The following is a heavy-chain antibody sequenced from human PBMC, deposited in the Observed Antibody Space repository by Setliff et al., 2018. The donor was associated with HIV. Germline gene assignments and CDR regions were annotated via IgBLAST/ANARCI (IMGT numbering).Heavy chain of an antibody. V-gene: IGHV4-4*07. CDR2: FYSGTT. Sequence: SETLSLTCTVSGGSITGYYWSWIRQPAGEGLEWIGRFYSGTTNYNPSLKSRVTMSVDTSKNQFSLKLTSVTAADTAVYYCACLGGISSWSQGTLVTVSS. D-gene: IGHD3-16*01. J-gene: IGHJ4*02. CDR1: GGSITGYY. CDR3: ACLGGISS.